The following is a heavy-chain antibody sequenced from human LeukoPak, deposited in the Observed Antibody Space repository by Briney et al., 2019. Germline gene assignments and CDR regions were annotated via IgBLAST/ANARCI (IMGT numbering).Heavy chain of an antibody. CDR1: GGTFSSYA. V-gene: IGHV1-69*05. CDR3: AREEVTVTTKPFDY. CDR2: IIPIFGTA. Sequence: ASVKVSCKASGGTFSSYAISWVRQAPGQGRVWMGRIIPIFGTANYAQKFQGRVTITTDESTSTAYMELSSLRSEDTAVYYCAREEVTVTTKPFDYWGQGTLVTVSS. J-gene: IGHJ4*02. D-gene: IGHD4-17*01.